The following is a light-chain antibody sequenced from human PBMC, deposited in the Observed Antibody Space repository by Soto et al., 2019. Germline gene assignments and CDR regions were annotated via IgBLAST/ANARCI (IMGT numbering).Light chain of an antibody. J-gene: IGLJ1*01. Sequence: LTQPASVSGSPGQSITISCAGTSSDIGGYNYVSWYQQHPGKAPKVMIYEVSNRPSGVSNRFSGSKSGNTASLTISGLQAEDGADYYCSSHTSSSTLYVFGSGTRSPS. CDR3: SSHTSSSTLYV. CDR2: EVS. V-gene: IGLV2-14*01. CDR1: SSDIGGYNY.